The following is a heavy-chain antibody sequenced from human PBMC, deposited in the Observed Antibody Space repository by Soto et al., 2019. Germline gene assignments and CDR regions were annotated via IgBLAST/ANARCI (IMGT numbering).Heavy chain of an antibody. CDR3: ARDPGNPGYYYYGMDV. V-gene: IGHV3-7*03. D-gene: IGHD4-4*01. CDR1: GFTFSSYW. Sequence: GGSLRLSCAASGFTFSSYWMSWVRQAPGKGLEWVANIKQDGSEKYYVDSVKGRFTISRDNAKNSLYLQMNSLRAEDTAVYYCARDPGNPGYYYYGMDVWGQGTTVTVS. CDR2: IKQDGSEK. J-gene: IGHJ6*02.